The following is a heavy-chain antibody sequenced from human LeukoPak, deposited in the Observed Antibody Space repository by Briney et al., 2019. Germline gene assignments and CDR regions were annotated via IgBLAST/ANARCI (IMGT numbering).Heavy chain of an antibody. J-gene: IGHJ5*02. Sequence: PSETLSLTCAVYGGSFSGYYWSWIRQPPGKGLEWIGEINHSGSTNYNPSLKSRVTISVDTSKNQFSLKLSSVTAADTAVYYCARGGYGSGSPANWFDPWGQGTLVTVSS. D-gene: IGHD3-10*01. CDR3: ARGGYGSGSPANWFDP. V-gene: IGHV4-34*01. CDR2: INHSGST. CDR1: GGSFSGYY.